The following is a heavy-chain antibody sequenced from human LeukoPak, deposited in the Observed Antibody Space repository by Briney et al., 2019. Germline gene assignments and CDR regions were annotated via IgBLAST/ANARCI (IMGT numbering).Heavy chain of an antibody. Sequence: GGPLRLSCAASGFSFSSYAIVWVRQAPGEGLVWVLRIDPDGITTNYADSVKGRFTTSRDYAKNTLYLQMNSLRAEDTAVYYCVRELRYCSSTSCYDPCFDYWGQGTLVTVSS. V-gene: IGHV3-74*01. D-gene: IGHD2-2*01. CDR1: GFSFSSYA. J-gene: IGHJ4*02. CDR2: IDPDGITT. CDR3: VRELRYCSSTSCYDPCFDY.